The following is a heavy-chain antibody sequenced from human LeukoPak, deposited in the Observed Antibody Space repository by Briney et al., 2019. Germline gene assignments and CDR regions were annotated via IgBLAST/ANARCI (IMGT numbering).Heavy chain of an antibody. CDR1: GGTFSSYA. J-gene: IGHJ3*02. Sequence: GASVKVSCKASGGTFSSYAIGRVRQAPGQGLEWMGRIIPILGIANYAQKFQGRVTITADKSTSTAYMELSSLRSEDTAVYYCARDPHYDILTGYSLDAFDIWGQGTMVTVSS. D-gene: IGHD3-9*01. CDR3: ARDPHYDILTGYSLDAFDI. V-gene: IGHV1-69*04. CDR2: IIPILGIA.